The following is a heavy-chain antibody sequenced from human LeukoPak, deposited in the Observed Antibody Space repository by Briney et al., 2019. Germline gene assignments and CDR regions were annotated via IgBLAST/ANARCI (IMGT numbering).Heavy chain of an antibody. CDR1: GGSISSYY. CDR3: ARGHSSSWQRYYFDY. D-gene: IGHD6-13*01. CDR2: IYYSGST. J-gene: IGHJ4*02. Sequence: SETLSLTCTVSGGSISSYYWSWIRQPPGKGLEWIGYIYYSGSTNYNPSLKSRVTISVDTSKNQFSLKLSSVTAAGTAVYYCARGHSSSWQRYYFDYWGQGTLVTVSS. V-gene: IGHV4-59*01.